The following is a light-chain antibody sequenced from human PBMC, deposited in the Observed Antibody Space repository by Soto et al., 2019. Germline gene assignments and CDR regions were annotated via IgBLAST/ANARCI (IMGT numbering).Light chain of an antibody. Sequence: EIVMTQSPATMYVSPGERATLACRASQSISNNLAWYQQKPGQAPRLLMHGASTRATGTPDRFSGSGSGTEFTLTIISLQYEDFAVYYCQQYNNWPPWTFGQGTKVEIK. CDR1: QSISNN. V-gene: IGKV3D-15*01. CDR2: GAS. CDR3: QQYNNWPPWT. J-gene: IGKJ1*01.